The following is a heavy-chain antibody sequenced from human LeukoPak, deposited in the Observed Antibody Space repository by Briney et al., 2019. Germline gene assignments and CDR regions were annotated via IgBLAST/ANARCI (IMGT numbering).Heavy chain of an antibody. D-gene: IGHD3-10*01. Sequence: PGGSLRLSCAAYGFTFSSHWMHWVRQAPGKGLVWVARINSDGSSISYADSVKGRFTISRDNAKNSLYLQMNSLRAEDTAVYYCARDSYYGSGSSLDYWGQGTLVTVSS. V-gene: IGHV3-74*01. CDR2: INSDGSSI. CDR3: ARDSYYGSGSSLDY. J-gene: IGHJ4*02. CDR1: GFTFSSHW.